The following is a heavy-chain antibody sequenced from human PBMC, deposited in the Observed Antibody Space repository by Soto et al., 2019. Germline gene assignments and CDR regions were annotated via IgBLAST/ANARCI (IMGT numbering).Heavy chain of an antibody. CDR2: IIPIFGTA. CDR1: GGTFSSYA. Sequence: QVQLVQSGAEVKKPGSSVKVSCKASGGTFSSYAISWVRQAPGQGLEWMGGIIPIFGTANYAQKFQGRVTITADESTSTAYMELSRLRSEDTAVYYCARVQGGNRDDPNEGFDYWGQGTLVTVSS. J-gene: IGHJ4*02. V-gene: IGHV1-69*12. CDR3: ARVQGGNRDDPNEGFDY. D-gene: IGHD1-1*01.